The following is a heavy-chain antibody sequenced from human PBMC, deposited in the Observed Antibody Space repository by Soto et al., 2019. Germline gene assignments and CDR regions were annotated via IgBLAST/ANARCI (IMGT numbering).Heavy chain of an antibody. Sequence: ASVKVSCKASGYTFTHYHVYWVRQAPGRGLEWLGMINPSGGSTTYAQNLQDRVTMTRDTSTNTVYMELSSMRSEDTAVDYCAREAINSSGYSRYFQHWGQGTLVTVSS. CDR1: GYTFTHYH. V-gene: IGHV1-46*01. CDR3: AREAINSSGYSRYFQH. D-gene: IGHD3-22*01. CDR2: INPSGGST. J-gene: IGHJ1*01.